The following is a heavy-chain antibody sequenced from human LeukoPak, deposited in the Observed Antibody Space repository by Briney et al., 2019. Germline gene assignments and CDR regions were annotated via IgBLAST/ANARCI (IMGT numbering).Heavy chain of an antibody. D-gene: IGHD6-6*01. CDR2: TYYGGDT. Sequence: SETLSLTCTVSGGSISSSSYYWGWIRQPPGKGLEWIGNTYYGGDTYHNPSLKSRVIISVDTSKNQFSLKVSSVTAADTAVYYCARRGRAARARNYFDYWGQGTLATVSS. CDR1: GGSISSSSYY. J-gene: IGHJ4*02. CDR3: ARRGRAARARNYFDY. V-gene: IGHV4-39*01.